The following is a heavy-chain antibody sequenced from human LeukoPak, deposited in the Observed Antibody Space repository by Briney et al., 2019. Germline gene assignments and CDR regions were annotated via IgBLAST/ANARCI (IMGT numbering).Heavy chain of an antibody. CDR2: IYSDGGT. CDR3: AKSSSWSYYYYYGMDV. D-gene: IGHD6-13*01. V-gene: IGHV3-53*01. CDR1: GLTVSSSY. J-gene: IGHJ6*02. Sequence: GGSLRLSCAASGLTVSSSYMSWVRQAPGKGLEWVSVIYSDGGTYYADSVKGRFTISRDNSKNTLYLQMNSLRAEDTAVYYRAKSSSWSYYYYYGMDVWGQGTTVTVSS.